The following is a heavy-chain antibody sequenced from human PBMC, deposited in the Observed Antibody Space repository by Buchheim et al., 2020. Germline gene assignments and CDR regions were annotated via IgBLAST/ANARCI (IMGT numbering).Heavy chain of an antibody. J-gene: IGHJ6*02. CDR1: GFTFSSYG. CDR2: ISYDGSNK. D-gene: IGHD4-17*01. CDR3: AEGGDYVAPGYYYYGMDV. Sequence: QVQLVESGGGVVQPGRSLRLSCAASGFTFSSYGMHWVRQAPGKGLEWVAVISYDGSNKYYADSVKGRFTISRDNSKNTLYLQMNSLRAEDTAVYYCAEGGDYVAPGYYYYGMDVWGQGTT. V-gene: IGHV3-30*18.